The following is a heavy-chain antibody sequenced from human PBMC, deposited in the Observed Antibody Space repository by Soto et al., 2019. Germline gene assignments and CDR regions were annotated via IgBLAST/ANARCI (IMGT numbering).Heavy chain of an antibody. CDR2: IDSSGEK. CDR1: GLSITDSEMG. Sequence: QVTLKESGPVLVKPTETLTLRCTVSGLSITDSEMGVSWIRQPPGQPLEWLAHIDSSGEKSYRTFLKSRLAIPKDTPTSKIVLTMRNMHPPATPTYSGARRNLAVPVSPGFDPWGQGIPVTVS. V-gene: IGHV2-26*01. J-gene: IGHJ5*02. CDR3: ARRNLAVPVSPGFDP.